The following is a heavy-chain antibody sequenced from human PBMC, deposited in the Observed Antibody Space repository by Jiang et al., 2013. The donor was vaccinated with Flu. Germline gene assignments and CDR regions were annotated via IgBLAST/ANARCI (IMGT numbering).Heavy chain of an antibody. CDR3: VRHFPPETMAVRHIDY. CDR1: GYNFGQYW. Sequence: GAEVKKPGESLKISCKASGYNFGQYWIGWVRQMPGKGLEWMGIIYPGDSDIKYSPAFQGQVTISVDKSISTAYLQWTTLQASDTAMYFCVRHFPPETMAVRHIDYWGQGTLVTVSS. CDR2: IYPGDSDI. J-gene: IGHJ4*02. D-gene: IGHD6-6*01. V-gene: IGHV5-51*01.